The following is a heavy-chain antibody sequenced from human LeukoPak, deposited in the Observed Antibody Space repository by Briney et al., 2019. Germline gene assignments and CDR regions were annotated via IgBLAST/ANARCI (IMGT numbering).Heavy chain of an antibody. J-gene: IGHJ6*02. Sequence: ASVKVSCKASGGTFTSYGISWVRQAPGQGLEWMGGIIAIFGTANYAQKFQGRVTITADESTSTAYMELSSLRSEDTAVYYCARHRGDYYYGMDVWGQGPTAPVSS. CDR3: ARHRGDYYYGMDV. CDR1: GGTFTSYG. V-gene: IGHV1-69*13. CDR2: IIAIFGTA.